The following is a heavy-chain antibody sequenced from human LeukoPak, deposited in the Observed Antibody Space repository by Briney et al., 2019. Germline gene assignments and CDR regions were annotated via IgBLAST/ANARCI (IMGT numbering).Heavy chain of an antibody. V-gene: IGHV4-59*10. CDR1: GGSFSGYY. CDR2: ISSSGST. D-gene: IGHD3-22*01. Sequence: SETLSLTCAVYGGSFSGYYWSWIRQPAGKRLEWIGRISSSGSTNYNPSLKSRVTISVDTSKNQFSLKLSSVTAADTAVYFCARGPYSYDSSGAFDIWGQGTMVTVSS. CDR3: ARGPYSYDSSGAFDI. J-gene: IGHJ3*02.